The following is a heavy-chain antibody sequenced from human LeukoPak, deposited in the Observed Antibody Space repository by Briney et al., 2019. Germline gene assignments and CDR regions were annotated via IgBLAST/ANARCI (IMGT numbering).Heavy chain of an antibody. V-gene: IGHV3-48*04. CDR1: GISDSSNN. D-gene: IGHD5-12*01. J-gene: IGHJ2*01. CDR2: ISAGSGTI. CDR3: ARDLGLRRMI. Sequence: GGSLRLSCAASGISDSSNNMHWVRQAPGGGLEWVSYISAGSGTIYSADSVKGRFIISRDNAKNSLYLQMNSLRVEDTAVYFCARDLGLRRMIWGRGTLVAVSS.